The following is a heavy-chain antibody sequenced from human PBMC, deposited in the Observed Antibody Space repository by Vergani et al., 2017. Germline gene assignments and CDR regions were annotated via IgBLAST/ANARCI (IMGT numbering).Heavy chain of an antibody. Sequence: EVQLVQSGAEVKKPGESLKISCKGSGYSFTSYWIGWVRQMPGKGLEWMGIIYPGDSDTRYSPSFQGKCTISADKSISTAYLHLSSLKASDTAMYYCARRVGAGGNLRAPLDYGGGGTLVTVAS. V-gene: IGHV5-51*01. CDR3: ARRVGAGGNLRAPLDY. J-gene: IGHJ4*02. CDR2: IYPGDSDT. D-gene: IGHD4-23*01. CDR1: GYSFTSYW.